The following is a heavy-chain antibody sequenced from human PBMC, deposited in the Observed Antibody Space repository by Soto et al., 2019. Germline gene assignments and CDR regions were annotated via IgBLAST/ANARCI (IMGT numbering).Heavy chain of an antibody. Sequence: GGSLRLSCAASGFTFSSYAMSWVRQAPGKGLEWVSAVSGSGGSTYYADSVKGRFTISRGNSKNTLYLQMNSLRAEDTAVYYCAKNLRSSVAGSYGMDVWGQGTTVTVSS. CDR3: AKNLRSSVAGSYGMDV. CDR2: VSGSGGST. D-gene: IGHD6-19*01. V-gene: IGHV3-23*01. CDR1: GFTFSSYA. J-gene: IGHJ6*02.